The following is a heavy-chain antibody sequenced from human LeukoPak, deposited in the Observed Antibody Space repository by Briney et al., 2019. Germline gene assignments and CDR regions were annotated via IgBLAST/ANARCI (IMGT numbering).Heavy chain of an antibody. CDR1: GFTFSSYG. J-gene: IGHJ4*02. CDR3: ARDHHSSGYSFDY. D-gene: IGHD3-22*01. V-gene: IGHV3-33*01. Sequence: GGSLGLSCAASGFTFSSYGMHWVRQAPGKGLEWVAVIWYDGSNKYYADSVKGRFTISRDNSKNTLYLQMNSLRAEDTAVYYCARDHHSSGYSFDYWGQGTLVTVSS. CDR2: IWYDGSNK.